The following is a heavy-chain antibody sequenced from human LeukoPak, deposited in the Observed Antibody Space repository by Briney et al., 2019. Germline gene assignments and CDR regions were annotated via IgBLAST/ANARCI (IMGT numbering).Heavy chain of an antibody. Sequence: GASVKVSCKASGYTFTSYDINWVRQATGQGLEWMGWMNPNSGNTGYAQKFQGRVTITRNTSISTAYMELSSLRSEDTAVYYCARVNSSGWYLLDYWGQGTLVTVSS. CDR1: GYTFTSYD. D-gene: IGHD6-19*01. CDR3: ARVNSSGWYLLDY. V-gene: IGHV1-8*03. CDR2: MNPNSGNT. J-gene: IGHJ4*02.